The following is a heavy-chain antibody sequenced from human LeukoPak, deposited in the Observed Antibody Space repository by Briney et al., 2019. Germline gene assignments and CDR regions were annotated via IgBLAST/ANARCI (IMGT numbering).Heavy chain of an antibody. CDR2: ISTYNANT. CDR1: GYSFTSFG. V-gene: IGHV1-18*01. J-gene: IGHJ4*02. D-gene: IGHD3-16*02. Sequence: GASVKVSCKASGYSFTSFGISWVRQAPGQGLEWMGWISTYNANTNYAQKYQGRVTMTTDTSTSTAYMELRSLRSDDTAVYFCARVFSFGDYIWGSYRYYFDYWGQGTLVTVFS. CDR3: ARVFSFGDYIWGSYRYYFDY.